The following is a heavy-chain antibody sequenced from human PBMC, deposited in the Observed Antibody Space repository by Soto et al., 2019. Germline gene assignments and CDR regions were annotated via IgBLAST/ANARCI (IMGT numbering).Heavy chain of an antibody. CDR2: INAGNGNT. J-gene: IGHJ3*02. Sequence: GASVKVSCKASGYTFTSYAMHWVRQAPGQRLEWMGWINAGNGNTKYSQKLQGRVTMTTDTSTSTAYMELRSLRSDDTAVYYCARQYYYGSGSYETCDAFDIWGQGTMVTVSS. CDR3: ARQYYYGSGSYETCDAFDI. D-gene: IGHD3-10*01. CDR1: GYTFTSYA. V-gene: IGHV1-3*01.